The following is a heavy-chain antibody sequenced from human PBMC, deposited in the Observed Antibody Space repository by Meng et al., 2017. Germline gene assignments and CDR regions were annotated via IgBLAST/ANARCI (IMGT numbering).Heavy chain of an antibody. Sequence: ASVKVSCKASGYTFTGYYMHWVRQAPGQGLEWMGWINPNSGGTNYAQKFQGRVTMTRDTSISTAYMELSRLRSDDTAVYYCARVGYCSGGSCYSESPHNWFDPWGQGTLVT. CDR1: GYTFTGYY. J-gene: IGHJ5*02. D-gene: IGHD2-15*01. CDR3: ARVGYCSGGSCYSESPHNWFDP. CDR2: INPNSGGT. V-gene: IGHV1-2*02.